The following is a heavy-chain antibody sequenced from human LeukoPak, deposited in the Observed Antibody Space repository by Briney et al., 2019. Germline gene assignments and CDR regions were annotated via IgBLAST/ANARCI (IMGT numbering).Heavy chain of an antibody. V-gene: IGHV1-18*01. J-gene: IGHJ4*02. CDR1: GYTFTSYG. CDR2: ISAYNGNT. CDR3: QKTAYDILTGYFY. D-gene: IGHD3-9*01. Sequence: EASMKVSCKASGYTFTSYGISWVQQAPGHALKWMGWISAYNGNTNYEQKLQGRVTMTTDTSTSTAYMELRSLRSDDTVVYYKQKTAYDILTGYFYWGQGTLVTVSS.